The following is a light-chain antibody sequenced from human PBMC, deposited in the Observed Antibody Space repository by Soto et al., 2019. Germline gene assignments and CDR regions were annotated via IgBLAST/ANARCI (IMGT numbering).Light chain of an antibody. V-gene: IGKV1-5*03. J-gene: IGKJ5*01. CDR2: KAS. CDR3: QQYHSSPIT. CDR1: QTVSKG. Sequence: DIQMTQSPSTLSASVGDRVTITCRASQTVSKGLAWYQQKPGTAPQLLIDKASTLESGVPSRFGGSGSGTDFTLTISSLQPEDYATYYCQQYHSSPITFGQGTRLEIK.